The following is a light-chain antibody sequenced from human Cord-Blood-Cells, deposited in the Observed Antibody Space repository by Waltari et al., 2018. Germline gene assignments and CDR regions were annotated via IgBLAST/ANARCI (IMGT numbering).Light chain of an antibody. Sequence: DIVMTQSPDSLAVSLCERATINCKSSQSVLYSSNTKNYLAWYQQKPGQPPKLIIYWASTRESGVPDRFSGSGSGTDFTLTISSLQAEDVAVYYCQQYDSTPYTFGQGTKLEIK. J-gene: IGKJ2*01. CDR3: QQYDSTPYT. V-gene: IGKV4-1*01. CDR2: WAS. CDR1: QSVLYSSNTKNY.